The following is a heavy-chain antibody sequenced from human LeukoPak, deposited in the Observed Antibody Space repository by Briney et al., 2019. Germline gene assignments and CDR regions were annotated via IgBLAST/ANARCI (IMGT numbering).Heavy chain of an antibody. J-gene: IGHJ4*02. Sequence: SETLSLTCTVSGGSISSHYWSWIRQPPGKGLEWIGYIYYSGSTNYNPSLKSRVTISVDTSKNQFSLKLSSVTAADTAVYYCARESVYYDRRGYFGGEVVDFWGQGTLVTVSS. CDR1: GGSISSHY. V-gene: IGHV4-59*11. D-gene: IGHD3-22*01. CDR2: IYYSGST. CDR3: ARESVYYDRRGYFGGEVVDF.